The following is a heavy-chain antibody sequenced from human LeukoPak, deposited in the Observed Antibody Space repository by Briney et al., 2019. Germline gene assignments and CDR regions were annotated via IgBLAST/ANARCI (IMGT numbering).Heavy chain of an antibody. Sequence: SVKVSCKATGGTFSNYVINWVRQAPGPGLEWMGGIIPLFGTANYAQKFQGRVTITADESTSTVYMELKSLKSEDTAVYYCARGWDYDSGGRPTAYVYWGQGTLVTVSS. CDR1: GGTFSNYV. CDR2: IIPLFGTA. D-gene: IGHD3-22*01. CDR3: ARGWDYDSGGRPTAYVY. V-gene: IGHV1-69*01. J-gene: IGHJ4*02.